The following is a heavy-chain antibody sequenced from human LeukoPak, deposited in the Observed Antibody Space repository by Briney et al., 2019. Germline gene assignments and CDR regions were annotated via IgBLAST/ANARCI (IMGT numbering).Heavy chain of an antibody. D-gene: IGHD1-1*01. Sequence: SETLSLTCTVSGGSISSSSYYWGWIRQPPGKGLEWTGSIYYSGSTCYNPSLKSRVTISVDTSKNQFSLKVSSVTAADTAVYYCGRLRGNDADYWGQGTLVTVSS. V-gene: IGHV4-39*01. CDR3: GRLRGNDADY. CDR2: IYYSGST. J-gene: IGHJ4*02. CDR1: GGSISSSSYY.